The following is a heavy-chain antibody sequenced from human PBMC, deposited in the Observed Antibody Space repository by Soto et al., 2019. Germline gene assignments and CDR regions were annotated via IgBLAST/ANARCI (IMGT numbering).Heavy chain of an antibody. CDR1: GFTFTSSA. D-gene: IGHD5-12*01. Sequence: SVKVSCKASGFTFTSSAMQWVRQARGQRLEWIGWIVVGSGNTNYAQKFQERVTITRDMSTSTAYMELSSLRSEDTAVYYCAALIYSGYGHYMDVWGKGTTVTVSS. J-gene: IGHJ6*03. CDR2: IVVGSGNT. V-gene: IGHV1-58*02. CDR3: AALIYSGYGHYMDV.